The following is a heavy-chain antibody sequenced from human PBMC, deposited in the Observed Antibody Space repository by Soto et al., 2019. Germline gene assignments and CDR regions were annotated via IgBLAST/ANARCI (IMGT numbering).Heavy chain of an antibody. D-gene: IGHD1-1*01. J-gene: IGHJ5*02. V-gene: IGHV1-18*01. CDR2: ISAYNGNT. CDR3: ATETRNVPWSESTDGQVGCSDP. Sequence: QVQLVQSGAEVKKPGASVKVSCKASGYTFTSYGISWVRQAPGQGLEWMGWISAYNGNTNYAQKLQGRVTMTTDTSTSTVYMELVSLRSHGTALYYSATETRNVPWSESTDGQVGCSDPWGPATPVTVSS. CDR1: GYTFTSYG.